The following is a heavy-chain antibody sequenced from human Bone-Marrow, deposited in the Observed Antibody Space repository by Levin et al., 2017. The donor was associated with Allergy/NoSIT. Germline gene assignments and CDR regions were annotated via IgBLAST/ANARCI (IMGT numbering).Heavy chain of an antibody. CDR1: GFTFSHYA. J-gene: IGHJ4*02. CDR3: TKGVSGSFDY. V-gene: IGHV3-23*01. CDR2: ISGSGGST. D-gene: IGHD1-26*01. Sequence: TGGSLRLSCAASGFTFSHYAMSWVRQAPGKGLEWLSGISGSGGSTVYADSVKGRFVISREKSKNTLYPQMNSLRADDTAVYYCTKGVSGSFDYWGQGTLVTVSS.